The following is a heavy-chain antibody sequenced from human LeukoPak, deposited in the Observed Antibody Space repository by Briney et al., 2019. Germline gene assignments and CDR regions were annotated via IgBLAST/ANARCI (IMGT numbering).Heavy chain of an antibody. CDR1: GFTFSGYW. D-gene: IGHD3-3*01. CDR2: IKQDGSEK. Sequence: QAGGSLRLSCAASGFTFSGYWMSWVRQAPGKGLEWVANIKQDGSEKYYVDSVKGRFTISRDNAKNSLYLQMNSLRAEDTAVYYCAREGFLEWLFYYYYYMDVWGKGTTVTVSS. J-gene: IGHJ6*03. V-gene: IGHV3-7*01. CDR3: AREGFLEWLFYYYYYMDV.